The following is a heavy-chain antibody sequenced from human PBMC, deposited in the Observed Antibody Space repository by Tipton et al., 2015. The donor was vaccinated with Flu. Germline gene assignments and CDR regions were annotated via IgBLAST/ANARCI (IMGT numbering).Heavy chain of an antibody. D-gene: IGHD1-26*01. J-gene: IGHJ4*02. V-gene: IGHV4-39*07. CDR2: LFFGGSS. Sequence: TLSLTCTVSGGSVRSSGHFWGWIRQPPGKGLEWIGSLFFGGSSFYSPSLQSRATILVDTSTNQFSLKLTSVTAADTAVYYCGRGADWYRGGWPLFYWGQGTLGSFSS. CDR3: GRGADWYRGGWPLFY. CDR1: GGSVRSSGHF.